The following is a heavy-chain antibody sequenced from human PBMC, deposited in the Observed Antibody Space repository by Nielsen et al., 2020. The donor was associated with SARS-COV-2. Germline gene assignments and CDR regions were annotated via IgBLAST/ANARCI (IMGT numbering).Heavy chain of an antibody. J-gene: IGHJ4*02. CDR1: GFSLRNYA. Sequence: GGSLRLSCVVSGFSLRNYAMSWVRQTPGKGLEWVSATSGRDDATYYAGSVKGRFTISRDNFKNTLYLQMNSLRAEDTAVYYCAKIQQVGDTSRDYWGQGTLVTVSS. D-gene: IGHD1-26*01. CDR3: AKIQQVGDTSRDY. V-gene: IGHV3-23*01. CDR2: TSGRDDAT.